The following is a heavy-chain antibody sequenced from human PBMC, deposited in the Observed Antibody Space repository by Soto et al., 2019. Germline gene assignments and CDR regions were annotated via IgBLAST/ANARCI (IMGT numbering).Heavy chain of an antibody. CDR1: GYTFTSYG. V-gene: IGHV1-18*04. D-gene: IGHD6-13*01. Sequence: ASVKVSCKAAGYTFTSYGISWVRQARGQGLEWMGWISAYNGNTNYAQKLQGRVTMTTDTSTSTAYMELRSLRSDDTAVYYCARVEAAAGTWWFDPWGQGTLVTVSS. CDR3: ARVEAAAGTWWFDP. J-gene: IGHJ5*02. CDR2: ISAYNGNT.